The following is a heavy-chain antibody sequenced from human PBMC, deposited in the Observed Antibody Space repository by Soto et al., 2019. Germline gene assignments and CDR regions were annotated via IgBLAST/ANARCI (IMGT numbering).Heavy chain of an antibody. Sequence: QVQLVESGGGVVQPGGSLRPSCAAPGFTFSSYGVHLVRQAPGKGMAWVAVIWQDVSNKYYADSVKGRFTISRYNSKNTLDVHMTSLRAVGTSVYYCATETGPFFEWLNAPPGWFDPLGQGTLVTVSP. J-gene: IGHJ5*02. V-gene: IGHV3-33*01. D-gene: IGHD3-3*01. CDR3: ATETGPFFEWLNAPPGWFDP. CDR2: IWQDVSNK. CDR1: GFTFSSYG.